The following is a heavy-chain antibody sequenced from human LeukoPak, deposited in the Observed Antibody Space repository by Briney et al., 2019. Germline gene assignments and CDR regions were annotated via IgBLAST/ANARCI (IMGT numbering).Heavy chain of an antibody. CDR2: IRYDGSNK. CDR1: GFTFSSYG. J-gene: IGHJ4*02. V-gene: IGHV3-30*02. Sequence: PGGSLRLSCAASGFTFSSYGMHWVRQAPGKRLEWVAFIRYDGSNKYYADSVKGRFTISRDNSKNTLYLQMNSLRAEDTAVYFCAKHRTRVPKADDYWGQGTLVTVSS. CDR3: AKHRTRVPKADDY. D-gene: IGHD3-10*01.